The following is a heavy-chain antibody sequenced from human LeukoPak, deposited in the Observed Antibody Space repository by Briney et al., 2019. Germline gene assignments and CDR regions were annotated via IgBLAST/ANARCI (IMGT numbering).Heavy chain of an antibody. CDR1: GFTFSDYY. V-gene: IGHV3-11*01. Sequence: KPGGSLRLSCAASGFTFSDYYISRIRQAPGRGREWVSCISSSGSTIYYTDSVKGRFTISRDNAKNSLYLQMNSPRAEDTAVYYCARSATGTRYFQHWGQGTLVTVYS. D-gene: IGHD1-7*01. CDR3: ARSATGTRYFQH. J-gene: IGHJ1*01. CDR2: ISSSGSTI.